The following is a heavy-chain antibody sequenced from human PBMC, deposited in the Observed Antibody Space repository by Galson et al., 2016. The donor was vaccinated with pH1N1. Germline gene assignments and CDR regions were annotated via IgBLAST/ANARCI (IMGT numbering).Heavy chain of an antibody. V-gene: IGHV1-18*04. CDR1: GYDFINSG. D-gene: IGHD5-12*01. CDR2: ISVYDGKT. CDR3: ARGGSEQRYSGSRYAAFDI. J-gene: IGHJ3*02. Sequence: SVKVSCKASGYDFINSGVNWVRQAPGQGLEWMGWISVYDGKTVYGEKVQGRVTMTTDTSTNTAYMEVRSLKSDDTAVYYCARGGSEQRYSGSRYAAFDIWGQGTMVTVSS.